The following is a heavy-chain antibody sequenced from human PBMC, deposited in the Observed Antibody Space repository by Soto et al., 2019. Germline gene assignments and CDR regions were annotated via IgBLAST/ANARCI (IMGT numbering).Heavy chain of an antibody. D-gene: IGHD2-15*01. CDR1: GYSFTSHW. CDR2: IYPGDSDT. J-gene: IGHJ4*02. V-gene: IGHV5-51*01. Sequence: PGESLKISCKGSGYSFTSHWIGWVRQMPGKGLEWMGIIYPGDSDTRYSPSFQGQVTISADKSISTAYLQWSSLKASDTAMYYCARRYCGGGTCYYFDYWGQGTLVTVSS. CDR3: ARRYCGGGTCYYFDY.